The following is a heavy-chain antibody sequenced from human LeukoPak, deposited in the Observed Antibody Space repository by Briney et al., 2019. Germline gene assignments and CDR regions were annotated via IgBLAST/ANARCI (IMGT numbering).Heavy chain of an antibody. V-gene: IGHV3-9*01. J-gene: IGHJ4*02. CDR2: ISWNSGSI. Sequence: GRSLRLSCAATGFTFDDYAMHWVRQAPGKGLEWVSGISWNSGSIGYADSVKGRFTISRDNAKNSLYLQMNSLRAEDTALYYCAKDRKYDFWRTFDYWGQGTLVTVSS. CDR1: GFTFDDYA. D-gene: IGHD3-3*01. CDR3: AKDRKYDFWRTFDY.